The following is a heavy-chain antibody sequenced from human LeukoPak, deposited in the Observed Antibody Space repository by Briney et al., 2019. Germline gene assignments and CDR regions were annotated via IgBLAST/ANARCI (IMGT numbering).Heavy chain of an antibody. V-gene: IGHV1-2*02. Sequence: GASVKVSCKASGYTFTGYYMHWVRQAPGQGLEWMGWINPNSGGTNYAQKFQGRVTMTRDTSINTAYMELSRLRSDDTAVYYCARGGGYSSSSSFDYWGQGTLVTDSS. CDR3: ARGGGYSSSSSFDY. CDR2: INPNSGGT. D-gene: IGHD6-13*01. J-gene: IGHJ4*02. CDR1: GYTFTGYY.